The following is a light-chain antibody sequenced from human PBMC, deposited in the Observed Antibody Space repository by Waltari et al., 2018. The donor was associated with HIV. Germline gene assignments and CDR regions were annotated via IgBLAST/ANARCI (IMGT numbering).Light chain of an antibody. J-gene: IGLJ2*01. V-gene: IGLV3-1*01. CDR2: QDN. CDR3: QAWASDTAV. CDR1: NFGDTY. Sequence: SYDLTQTPSVSVSPGQTATISCTGYNFGDTYTSWYQQKTGQAPLLITYQDNKRPPGISERFSGSSSGTTATLVIYGVQTRDEANYFCQAWASDTAVFGGGTTLTVL.